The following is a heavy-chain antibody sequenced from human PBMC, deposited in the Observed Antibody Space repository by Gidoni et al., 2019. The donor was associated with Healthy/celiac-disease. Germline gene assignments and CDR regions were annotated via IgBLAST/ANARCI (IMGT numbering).Heavy chain of an antibody. D-gene: IGHD6-13*01. CDR3: ARDRTIAAADYLDY. J-gene: IGHJ4*02. CDR2: ISAYNGNT. CDR1: VYTFPRYG. V-gene: IGHV1-18*01. Sequence: QVQLVQSGAEVKKPGASVKVSCKASVYTFPRYGISWVRQAPGQGLEWMGWISAYNGNTNYAQKLQSRVTMTTDTSTSTAYMELRSLRSDDTAVYYCARDRTIAAADYLDYWGQGTLVTVSS.